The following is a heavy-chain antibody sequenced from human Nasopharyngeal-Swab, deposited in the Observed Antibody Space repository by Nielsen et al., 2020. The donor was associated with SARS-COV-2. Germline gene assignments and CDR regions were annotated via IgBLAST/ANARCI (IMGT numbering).Heavy chain of an antibody. V-gene: IGHV3-64D*06. Sequence: GGSLRLSCAASGFTFSSYSMNWVRQAPGKGLEYVSAISSNGGSTYYADSVKGRFTISRDNSKNTLYLQMSSLRAEDTAVYYCVKAGLGFRIAAAETGIAVAGTVGGYGMDVWGQGTTVTVSS. D-gene: IGHD6-19*01. CDR3: VKAGLGFRIAAAETGIAVAGTVGGYGMDV. CDR2: ISSNGGST. J-gene: IGHJ6*02. CDR1: GFTFSSYS.